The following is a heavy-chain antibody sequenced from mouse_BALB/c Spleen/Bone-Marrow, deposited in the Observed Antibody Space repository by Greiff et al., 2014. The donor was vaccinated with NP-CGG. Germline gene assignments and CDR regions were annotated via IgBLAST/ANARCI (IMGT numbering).Heavy chain of an antibody. CDR1: GYTFTSYW. CDR3: TRGQLGLPSMDY. J-gene: IGHJ4*01. CDR2: IYPGSGST. D-gene: IGHD3-1*01. Sequence: LQQSGSELVRPGASVKLSCKASGYTFTSYWMHWVKQRPGQGLEWVGNIYPGSGSTNYDEKFKSKATLTVDTSSSTAYMQRSSLTADDSAVYCGTRGQLGLPSMDYWGRGTSVTVSS. V-gene: IGHV1S22*01.